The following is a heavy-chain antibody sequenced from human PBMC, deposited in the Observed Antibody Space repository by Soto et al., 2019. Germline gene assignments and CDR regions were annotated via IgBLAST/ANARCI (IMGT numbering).Heavy chain of an antibody. CDR2: IYYSGST. CDR1: GGSISSSSYY. V-gene: IGHV4-39*01. J-gene: IGHJ4*02. Sequence: QLQLQESGPGLVKPSETLSLTCTVSGGSISSSSYYWGWIRQPPGKGLEWIGSIYYSGSTYYNPSLKSRVTISVDTSKNQFSRKLSSVTAADTAVYYCASSKKYYFDYWGQGTLVTVSS. CDR3: ASSKKYYFDY.